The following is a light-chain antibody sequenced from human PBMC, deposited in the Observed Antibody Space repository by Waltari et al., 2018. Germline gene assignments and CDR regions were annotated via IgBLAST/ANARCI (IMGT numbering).Light chain of an antibody. CDR1: ERISRW. CDR3: QQYNTYPWT. CDR2: QAS. Sequence: DIQMTQSPSTLSASVGDRVTITSRVSERISRWLAWYQQKPGMAPKLLIYQASSLEDGVPSRFSGSGFETEFSLSISSLHPEDFTTYYCQQYNTYPWTFGQGTNVEIK. J-gene: IGKJ1*01. V-gene: IGKV1-5*03.